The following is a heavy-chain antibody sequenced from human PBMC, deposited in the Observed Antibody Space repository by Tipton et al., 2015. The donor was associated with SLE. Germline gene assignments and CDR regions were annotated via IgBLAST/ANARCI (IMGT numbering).Heavy chain of an antibody. Sequence: TLSLTCTVSGGSISSSSYYWGWIRQPPGKGLEWIGSIYYSGSTYYNPSLKSRVTISVDTSKKQFSLKVRSVTAADTAVYYCARAQRLVRWFDPWGQGTLVTVSS. D-gene: IGHD6-13*01. CDR3: ARAQRLVRWFDP. V-gene: IGHV4-39*07. CDR1: GGSISSSSYY. J-gene: IGHJ5*02. CDR2: IYYSGST.